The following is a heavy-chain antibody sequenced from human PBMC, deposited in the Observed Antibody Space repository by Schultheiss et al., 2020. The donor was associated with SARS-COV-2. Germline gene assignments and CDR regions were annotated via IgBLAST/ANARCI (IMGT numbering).Heavy chain of an antibody. D-gene: IGHD3-3*01. CDR2: ISSSGSTI. V-gene: IGHV3-48*03. CDR1: GFTFSSYE. CDR3: ARISILRFLEWSQPGAFVI. J-gene: IGHJ3*02. Sequence: GGSLRLSCAASGFTFSSYEMNWVRQAPGKGLEWVSYISSSGSTIYYADSVKGRFTISRDNAKNSLYLQMNSLRAEDTAVYYCARISILRFLEWSQPGAFVIGAKGKWSPSPQ.